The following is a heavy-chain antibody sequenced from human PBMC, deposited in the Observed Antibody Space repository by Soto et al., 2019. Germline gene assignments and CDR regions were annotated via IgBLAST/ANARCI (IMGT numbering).Heavy chain of an antibody. J-gene: IGHJ6*02. CDR3: ARGGPYDFWMGYYPPDSNYYYYYGMDA. CDR2: INHSGST. Sequence: SETLSLACAVYGGSFSGYYWSWIRQPPGKGLEWIGEINHSGSTNYNPSLKSRVTISVDTSKNQFSLKLSSVTAADTAVYYCARGGPYDFWMGYYPPDSNYYYYYGMDAWGQGTTVT. CDR1: GGSFSGYY. V-gene: IGHV4-34*01. D-gene: IGHD3-3*01.